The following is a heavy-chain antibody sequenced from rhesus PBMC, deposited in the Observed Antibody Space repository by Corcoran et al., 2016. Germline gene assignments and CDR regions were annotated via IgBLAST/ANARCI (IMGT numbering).Heavy chain of an antibody. V-gene: IGHV4-173*01. Sequence: QLQLQESGPGLVKPSETLSLTCAVSGGSISSTYWGWLRPPPGKGLEWIGRISGSAGSTDYNPSLKSRVTISTDTSKNQFSLKLSSVTAADTAVYYCATRYSSLQFDYWGQGVLVTVSS. J-gene: IGHJ4*01. CDR1: GGSISSTY. D-gene: IGHD3-40*01. CDR2: ISGSAGST. CDR3: ATRYSSLQFDY.